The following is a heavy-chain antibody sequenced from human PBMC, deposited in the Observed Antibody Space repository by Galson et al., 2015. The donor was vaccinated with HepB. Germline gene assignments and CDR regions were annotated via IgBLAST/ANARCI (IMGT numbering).Heavy chain of an antibody. Sequence: SVKVSCKASGYFFTHFGINWVRQAPGQGLEWREGISPTNGNTKYAQKFQGRAPMTTDTSTSTAYVEVRSLRSDDTAVYYCAREGLRGYYDSTGYFPFDYWGQGSLVTVSS. CDR1: GYFFTHFG. D-gene: IGHD3-22*01. J-gene: IGHJ4*02. CDR3: AREGLRGYYDSTGYFPFDY. CDR2: ISPTNGNT. V-gene: IGHV1-18*01.